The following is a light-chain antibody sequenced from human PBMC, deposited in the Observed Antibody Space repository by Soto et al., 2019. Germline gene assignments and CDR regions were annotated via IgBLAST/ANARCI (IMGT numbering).Light chain of an antibody. CDR2: NNN. Sequence: QLVLTQPPSASGTPGQRVTISCSGSSSNIGSNAVNWYQQLPGMAPKLLIYNNNQRPSGVPDRFSGSKSGTSASLAISGLQSEDEADYYCAAWDDSLNGVVFGGGTKLTVL. CDR1: SSNIGSNA. V-gene: IGLV1-44*01. J-gene: IGLJ2*01. CDR3: AAWDDSLNGVV.